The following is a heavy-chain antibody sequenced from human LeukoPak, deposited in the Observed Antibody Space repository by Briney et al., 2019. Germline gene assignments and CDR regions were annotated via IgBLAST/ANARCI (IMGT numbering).Heavy chain of an antibody. D-gene: IGHD3-22*01. CDR1: GFTFSSYA. CDR3: AKGLIDYYDSSGYYS. J-gene: IGHJ4*02. CDR2: ISGSGGST. V-gene: IGHV3-23*01. Sequence: GGSLRLSCAASGFTFSSYAMSWVRQAPGKGLEWVSAISGSGGSTYYADSVKGRFTISRDNSKNTLYLQMNSLRAEDTAVYYCAKGLIDYYDSSGYYSWGQGTLVTVSS.